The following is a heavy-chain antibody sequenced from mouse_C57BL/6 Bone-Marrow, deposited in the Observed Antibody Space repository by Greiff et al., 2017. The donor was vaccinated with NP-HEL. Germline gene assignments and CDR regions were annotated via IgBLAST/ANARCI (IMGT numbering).Heavy chain of an antibody. CDR1: GYTFTSYW. V-gene: IGHV1-69*01. J-gene: IGHJ3*01. CDR2: IDPSDSYT. D-gene: IGHD1-3*01. CDR3: AREWDFWFAY. Sequence: QVHLKQPGAELVMPGASVKLSCKASGYTFTSYWMHWVKQRPGQGLEWIGEIDPSDSYTNYNQKFKGKSTLTVDKSSSTAYMQLSSLTSEDSAVYYCAREWDFWFAYWGQGTLVTVSA.